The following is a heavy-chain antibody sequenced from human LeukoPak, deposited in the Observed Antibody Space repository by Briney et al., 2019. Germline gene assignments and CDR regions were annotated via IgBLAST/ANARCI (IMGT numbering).Heavy chain of an antibody. D-gene: IGHD3-10*02. CDR2: ISSSGSTI. J-gene: IGHJ6*04. Sequence: GGSLRLSCAASGFTFSSYEMNWVRQAPGKGLAWVSYISSSGSTIYYADSVKGRFTISRDNAKKSLYLQMNSLRAEDTAVYYCAELGITMIGGVWGKGTTVTISS. V-gene: IGHV3-48*03. CDR3: AELGITMIGGV. CDR1: GFTFSSYE.